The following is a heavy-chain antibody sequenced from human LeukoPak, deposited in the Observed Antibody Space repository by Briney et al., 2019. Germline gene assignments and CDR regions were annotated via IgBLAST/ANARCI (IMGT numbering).Heavy chain of an antibody. CDR3: VRIPNGANFPNWFDP. J-gene: IGHJ5*02. CDR1: GFTFSSST. D-gene: IGHD4/OR15-4a*01. V-gene: IGHV3-21*01. Sequence: GGSLRLSCAGSGFTFSSSTMNWVRQAPGKGLEWVSSISSGSDYIYYADSVKGRFTISRDNAKNSLYLQMNSLRVEDTAVYYCVRIPNGANFPNWFDPWGQGTLVTVSS. CDR2: ISSGSDYI.